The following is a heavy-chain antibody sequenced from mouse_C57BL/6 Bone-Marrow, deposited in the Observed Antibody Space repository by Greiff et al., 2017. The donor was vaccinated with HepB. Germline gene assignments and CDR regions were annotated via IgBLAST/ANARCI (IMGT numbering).Heavy chain of an antibody. J-gene: IGHJ2*01. V-gene: IGHV5-6*01. CDR1: GFTFSSYG. D-gene: IGHD2-13*01. CDR3: ARHGDYLHFDY. CDR2: ISSGGSYT. Sequence: EVKLVESGGDLVKPGASLKLSCAASGFTFSSYGMSWVRQTPDKRLEWVATISSGGSYTYYPDSVKGRFTISRDNAKNTLYLQMSSLKSEDTAMYYCARHGDYLHFDYWGQGTTLTVSS.